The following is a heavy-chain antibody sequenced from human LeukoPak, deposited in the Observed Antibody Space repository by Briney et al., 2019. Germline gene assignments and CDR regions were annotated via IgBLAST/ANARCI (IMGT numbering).Heavy chain of an antibody. J-gene: IGHJ4*02. CDR2: IKSKAEGETT. Sequence: GGSLRLSCAVSGFTFSNAWMNWVRQAPGKGLEWVGRIKSKAEGETTDYAAPVKGRFTISRDDSKNTLYLQMNSLKTEDTAVYYCATVRGVLDYWGQGTLVTASS. CDR3: ATVRGVLDY. V-gene: IGHV3-15*01. D-gene: IGHD3-10*01. CDR1: GFTFSNAW.